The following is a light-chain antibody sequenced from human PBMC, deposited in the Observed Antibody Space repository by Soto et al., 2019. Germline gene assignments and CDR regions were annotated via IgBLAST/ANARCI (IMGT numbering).Light chain of an antibody. CDR2: DVS. CDR1: SSDVGGYNY. J-gene: IGLJ2*01. V-gene: IGLV2-11*01. Sequence: QSALTQPRSVSGSPGQSVTISCTGTSSDVGGYNYVSWYQQNPGKAPKLMTYDVSKRPSGVSDRFSGSKSANTASLIISGLQAEDEADYYCCSYAGNTLVVFGGGTKLTVL. CDR3: CSYAGNTLVV.